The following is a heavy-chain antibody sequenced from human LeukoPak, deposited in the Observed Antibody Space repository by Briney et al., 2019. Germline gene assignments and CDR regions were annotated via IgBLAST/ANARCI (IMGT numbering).Heavy chain of an antibody. D-gene: IGHD3-22*01. CDR2: LSYGGTNK. CDR1: GFTFSDYA. J-gene: IGHJ4*02. V-gene: IGHV3-30-3*02. Sequence: PGRSLRLSCAASGFTFSDYAMHWVRQAPGKGLEWVAVLSYGGTNKYYADSVKGRFTISRDNSKNTLYLQMNSLRAEDTAVYYCAKIYGRDSSGYCFDYWGQGTLVTVSS. CDR3: AKIYGRDSSGYCFDY.